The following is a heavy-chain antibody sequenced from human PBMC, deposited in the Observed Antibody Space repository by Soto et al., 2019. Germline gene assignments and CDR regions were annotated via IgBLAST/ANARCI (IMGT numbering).Heavy chain of an antibody. V-gene: IGHV3-23*01. CDR1: GVTFSNYA. D-gene: IGHD3-10*01. CDR3: AKGSWVHHGSEGGNWLDP. J-gene: IGHJ5*02. Sequence: DVQFLESGGGLVQPGGSLRLSCAASGVTFSNYAMNWVRQAPGKGLEWVSGISHSGSSTYYADSVKGRFTISRDNSKNTLFLQMNSLTAEDTAVYYCAKGSWVHHGSEGGNWLDPWGQGTLVTVSS. CDR2: ISHSGSST.